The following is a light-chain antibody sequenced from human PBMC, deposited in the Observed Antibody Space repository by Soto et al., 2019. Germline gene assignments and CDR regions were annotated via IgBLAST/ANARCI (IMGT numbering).Light chain of an antibody. J-gene: IGLJ3*02. CDR1: SSNIGTYT. CDR3: QSFDSSLSNSWV. CDR2: TDY. V-gene: IGLV1-44*01. Sequence: QSVLTQPPSASGTPGQRVTISCSGTSSNIGTYTVNWYQQLPGTAPKLLIYTDYQRPSGVPDRFSGSRSGTSASLAITGLQAEDEADYYCQSFDSSLSNSWVFGGGTKLTVL.